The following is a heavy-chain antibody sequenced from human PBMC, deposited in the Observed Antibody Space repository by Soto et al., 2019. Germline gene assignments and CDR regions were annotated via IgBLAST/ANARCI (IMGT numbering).Heavy chain of an antibody. CDR1: GYTFTNYA. Sequence: QVQLVQSGAEVKKPGASVKVSCQASGYTFTNYAISWVRQAPGQGLEWMGWISPSTRNTDHAQNFQGRVTMTIDTSTNTANMGLRSLRSDDTAVYYCARCYCSVGSCYACWHFDLWGRGTLVTVSS. CDR2: ISPSTRNT. CDR3: ARCYCSVGSCYACWHFDL. J-gene: IGHJ2*01. D-gene: IGHD2-15*01. V-gene: IGHV1-18*01.